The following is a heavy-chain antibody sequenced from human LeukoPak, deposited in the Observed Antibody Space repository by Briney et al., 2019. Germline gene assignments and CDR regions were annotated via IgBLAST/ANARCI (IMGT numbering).Heavy chain of an antibody. CDR3: AKDIYGTSGCFDY. CDR1: GFSFDDYA. CDR2: ISWNSGSI. J-gene: IGHJ4*02. V-gene: IGHV3-9*01. Sequence: SGGSLRLSCEASGFSFDDYAMHWVRQAPGKGLEWVSGISWNSGSIDYADSVMGRFTFSRDNAKNSLYLQMNSLRAEDTAFYYCAKDIYGTSGCFDYWGQGTLVTVSS. D-gene: IGHD6-19*01.